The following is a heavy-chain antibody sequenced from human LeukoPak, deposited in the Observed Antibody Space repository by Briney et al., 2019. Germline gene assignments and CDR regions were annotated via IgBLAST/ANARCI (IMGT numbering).Heavy chain of an antibody. CDR2: INPSGGST. J-gene: IGHJ3*02. Sequence: ASVKVSCKASGYTFTSYYMHWVRQAPGQGLEWMGIINPSGGSTSYAQKFQGRVTITADKSTSTAYMELSSLRSEDTAVYYCARPNRGYDILTGYYRDAFDIWGQGTMVTVSS. CDR3: ARPNRGYDILTGYYRDAFDI. CDR1: GYTFTSYY. V-gene: IGHV1-46*01. D-gene: IGHD3-9*01.